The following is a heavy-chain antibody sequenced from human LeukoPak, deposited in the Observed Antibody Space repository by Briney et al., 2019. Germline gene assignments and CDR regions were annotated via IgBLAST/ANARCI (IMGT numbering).Heavy chain of an antibody. CDR1: GFTFSSYW. Sequence: GGSLRLSCGASGFTFSSYWMAWVRQAPGKGLEWVSFIDTSSTTMYYTDSVKGRFTISRDNAKNSLYLQMNSLKVEDTAIYYCARDNWVDCWGQGTLVTVSS. V-gene: IGHV3-48*04. CDR2: IDTSSTTM. CDR3: ARDNWVDC. J-gene: IGHJ5*01.